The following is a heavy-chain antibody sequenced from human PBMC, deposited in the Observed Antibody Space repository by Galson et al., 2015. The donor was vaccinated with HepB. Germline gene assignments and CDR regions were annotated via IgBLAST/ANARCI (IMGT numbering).Heavy chain of an antibody. CDR2: ISYDGSNK. V-gene: IGHV3-30*18. Sequence: SLRLSCAASGFTFSSYGMHWVRQAPGKGLEWVAVISYDGSNKYYADSVRGRFTISRDNSKNTLYLQMNSLRAEDTAVYYCAKDLYGATAGGKNYFDYWGQGTLVTVSS. CDR3: AKDLYGATAGGKNYFDY. D-gene: IGHD4-17*01. CDR1: GFTFSSYG. J-gene: IGHJ4*02.